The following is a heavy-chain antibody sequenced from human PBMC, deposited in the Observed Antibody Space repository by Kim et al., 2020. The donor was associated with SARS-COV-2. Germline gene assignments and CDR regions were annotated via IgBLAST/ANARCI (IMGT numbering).Heavy chain of an antibody. CDR3: AREDYYDSSGYSPNSFDI. D-gene: IGHD3-22*01. V-gene: IGHV3-33*05. J-gene: IGHJ3*02. Sequence: GGSLRLSCAASGFTFSSYGMHWVRQAPGKGLEWVAVISYDGSNKYYADSVKGRFTISRDNSKNTLYLQMNSLRAEDTAVYYCAREDYYDSSGYSPNSFDIWGQGTMVTVSS. CDR2: ISYDGSNK. CDR1: GFTFSSYG.